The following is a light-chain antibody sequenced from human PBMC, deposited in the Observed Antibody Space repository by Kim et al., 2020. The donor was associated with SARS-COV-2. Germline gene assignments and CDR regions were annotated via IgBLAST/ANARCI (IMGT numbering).Light chain of an antibody. CDR2: QDS. CDR3: QAWDSSTGVV. CDR1: KLGDKY. V-gene: IGLV3-1*01. J-gene: IGLJ2*01. Sequence: VSPGQQASITCSGDKLGDKYACWYQQKPGQSPVLVIYQDSKRPSGIPERFSGSNSGNTATLTISGTQAMDEADYYCQAWDSSTGVVFGGGTKLTVL.